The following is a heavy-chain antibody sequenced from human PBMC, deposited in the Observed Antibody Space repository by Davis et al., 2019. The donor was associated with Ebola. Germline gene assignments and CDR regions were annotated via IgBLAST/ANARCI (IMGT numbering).Heavy chain of an antibody. J-gene: IGHJ5*02. CDR1: GGSISSSSYY. CDR2: IYYSGST. V-gene: IGHV4-39*07. CDR3: ARESPSYSGDWFDP. Sequence: PSETLSLTCTVSGGSISSSSYYWGWIRHPPGKGLEWIGSIYYSGSTYYNPSLKSRVTISVDTSKNQFSLKLSSVTAADTAVYYCARESPSYSGDWFDPWGQGTLVTVSS. D-gene: IGHD1-26*01.